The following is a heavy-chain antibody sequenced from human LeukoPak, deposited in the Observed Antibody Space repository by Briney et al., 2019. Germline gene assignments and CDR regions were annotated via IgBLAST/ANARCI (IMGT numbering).Heavy chain of an antibody. V-gene: IGHV3-48*03. J-gene: IGHJ4*02. CDR2: ISSSDSTI. Sequence: GGSLRLSCAASGFTFSSYEMHWVRQAPGKGLEWVSYISSSDSTIYYADSVKGRFTISRDNAKNSLYLQMNSLRAEDTAVYYCAKDDRWLQFCCWGQGTLVTVSA. CDR3: AKDDRWLQFCC. CDR1: GFTFSSYE. D-gene: IGHD5-24*01.